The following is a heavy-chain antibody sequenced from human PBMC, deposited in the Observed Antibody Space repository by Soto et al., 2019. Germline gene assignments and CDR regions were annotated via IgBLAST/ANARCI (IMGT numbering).Heavy chain of an antibody. V-gene: IGHV4-30-4*01. CDR3: ARAPFRTLFSYWYFDL. CDR2: IYYTGST. CDR1: GGSISSDDYY. D-gene: IGHD2-21*01. Sequence: QVQLQESGPGLVKPSQTLSLTCTVSGGSISSDDYYWSWIRQPPGKGLEWIGYIYYTGSTYYNPSLKSRVTISIDTSKNQFSLKLNSVTAADTAVYSCARAPFRTLFSYWYFDLWGRCTLVTVSS. J-gene: IGHJ2*01.